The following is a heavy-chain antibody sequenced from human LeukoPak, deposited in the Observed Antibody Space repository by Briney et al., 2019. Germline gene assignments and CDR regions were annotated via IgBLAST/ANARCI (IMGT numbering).Heavy chain of an antibody. CDR3: AKDSAAAGGHDFDF. CDR1: GFTFSSYA. J-gene: IGHJ4*02. D-gene: IGHD6-13*01. Sequence: PGGSLRLSCAASGFTFSSYAMSWVRQAPGKGREWGSAVDGSSYNTYYADSVRGRFTISRHNSENTLYLQMNSLRDDDTAVYYCAKDSAAAGGHDFDFWGQGTLVTVSS. CDR2: VDGSSYNT. V-gene: IGHV3-23*01.